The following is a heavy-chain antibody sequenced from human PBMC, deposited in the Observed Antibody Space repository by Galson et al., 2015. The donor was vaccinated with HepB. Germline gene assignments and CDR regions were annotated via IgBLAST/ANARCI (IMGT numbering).Heavy chain of an antibody. D-gene: IGHD3-22*01. CDR3: ASNYYDSSGYYSDPYYMNV. CDR2: ITPFNGNT. Sequence: QSGAEMKKPGASVKVSCRASGYTFTYRYLHWVRQAPGQALEWMGWITPFNGNTNYAQKFQDRVTITRDRSMSTAYMELSSLRSEDTAMYYCASNYYDSSGYYSDPYYMNVWGKGTTVTVSS. CDR1: GYTFTYRY. V-gene: IGHV1-45*02. J-gene: IGHJ6*03.